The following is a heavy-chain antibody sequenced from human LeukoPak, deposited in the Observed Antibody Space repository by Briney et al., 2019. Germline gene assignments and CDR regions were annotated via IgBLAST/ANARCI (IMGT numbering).Heavy chain of an antibody. J-gene: IGHJ6*02. CDR2: INPSGGST. CDR3: AREGSGGSRRPDNYYYYGMDV. D-gene: IGHD2-15*01. Sequence: GASVKVSCKASGYTFTSYYMHWVRQAPGQGLEWMGIINPSGGSTSYAQKFQGRVTMTRDTSTSTVYMELSSLRSDDTAVYYCAREGSGGSRRPDNYYYYGMDVWGQGTTVTVSS. CDR1: GYTFTSYY. V-gene: IGHV1-46*01.